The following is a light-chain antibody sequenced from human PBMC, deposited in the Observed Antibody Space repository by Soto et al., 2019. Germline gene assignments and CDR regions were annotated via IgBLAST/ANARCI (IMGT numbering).Light chain of an antibody. J-gene: IGLJ1*01. V-gene: IGLV2-11*01. CDR2: DVS. CDR3: CSYAGRYTNA. Sequence: QSALTQPRSVSGSPGQSVTISCTGTSSDVGGYNYVSWYQQHPGKAPKLMIYDVSKRPSGVPDRFSGSKSGNTASLTISGLQAEDEADYHCCSYAGRYTNAFGTGTKLTVL. CDR1: SSDVGGYNY.